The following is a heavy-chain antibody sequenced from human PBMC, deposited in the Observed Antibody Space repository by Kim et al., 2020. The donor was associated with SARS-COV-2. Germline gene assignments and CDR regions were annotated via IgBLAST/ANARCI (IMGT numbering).Heavy chain of an antibody. CDR2: ISAGVDII. Sequence: GGSLRLSCAASGFSFASYAMSWVRQAPGKGLEWLSSISAGVDIITYEDSVKGRFTTPRDISRKIRYLQRKSPRPEETAVFYFAKVRRGLDIMFDYWEEGT. V-gene: IGHV3-23*01. D-gene: IGHD2-2*03. J-gene: IGHJ4*02. CDR3: AKVRRGLDIMFDY. CDR1: GFSFASYA.